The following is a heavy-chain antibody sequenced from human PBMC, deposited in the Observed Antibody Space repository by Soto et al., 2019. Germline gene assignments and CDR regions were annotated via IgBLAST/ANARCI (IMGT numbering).Heavy chain of an antibody. Sequence: GASVKVSCKASGYTFTNPDVSCVRQATGQGLEWMGWMNPGSGDTGYAQKFQGRVTMTRDISTATAYMELSSLTSEDTAIYYCARKASFGSVIWSDPWGDGTPVTVS. V-gene: IGHV1-8*01. J-gene: IGHJ5*02. D-gene: IGHD3-10*01. CDR3: ARKASFGSVIWSDP. CDR1: GYTFTNPD. CDR2: MNPGSGDT.